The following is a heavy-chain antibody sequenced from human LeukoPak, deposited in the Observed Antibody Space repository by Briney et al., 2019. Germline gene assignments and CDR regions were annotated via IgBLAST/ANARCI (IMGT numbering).Heavy chain of an antibody. CDR3: ARDRVYDYVWGSYRYNAFDI. Sequence: GGSLRLSCAASGFTLSSYTMNWVRQAPGKGLEWVSSITSSSSYIYYADSVKGRFTISRDNAKNSLYLQMNSLRAEDTAVYYCARDRVYDYVWGSYRYNAFDIWGQGTMVTVSS. V-gene: IGHV3-21*01. D-gene: IGHD3-16*02. CDR1: GFTLSSYT. CDR2: ITSSSSYI. J-gene: IGHJ3*02.